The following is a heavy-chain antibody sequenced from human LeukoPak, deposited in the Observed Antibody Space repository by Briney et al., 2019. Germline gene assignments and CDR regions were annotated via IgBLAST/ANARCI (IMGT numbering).Heavy chain of an antibody. J-gene: IGHJ5*02. CDR1: GGSIRSGDYY. CDR3: VRYSASARWFDP. Sequence: PSQTLSLTCTVSGGSIRSGDYYWTWIRQPPGQGLEWIGYIHYSGTTYYNPSLQSRLTISVDTSKSQFSLKLSSVTAAVTAVYYCVRYSASARWFDPWGQGTLVTVSS. V-gene: IGHV4-30-4*01. CDR2: IHYSGTT. D-gene: IGHD5-18*01.